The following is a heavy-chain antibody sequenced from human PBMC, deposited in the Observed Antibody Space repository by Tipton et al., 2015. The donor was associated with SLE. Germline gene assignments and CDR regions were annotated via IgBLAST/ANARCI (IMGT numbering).Heavy chain of an antibody. CDR1: GGSVGNYY. CDR2: IHYTGST. D-gene: IGHD3-22*01. J-gene: IGHJ1*01. V-gene: IGHV4-59*02. Sequence: TLSLTCTVSGGSVGNYYWSWIRQSPGKGLEWIGYIHYTGSTEYNPSLKSRVTISVDTSKNQFNLKLRSVTVVDTAIYYCARQPLYYDGSGSTPAYFQYWGQGTLVTVSS. CDR3: ARQPLYYDGSGSTPAYFQY.